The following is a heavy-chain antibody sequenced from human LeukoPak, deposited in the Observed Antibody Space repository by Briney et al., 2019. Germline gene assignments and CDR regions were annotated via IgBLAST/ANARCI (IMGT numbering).Heavy chain of an antibody. Sequence: SXYTLTELSXXXXXQAXXKGLXXXXXXXPXDGETIYAQKFQGRVTMTTDISTSTAYMELRSLRSDDTAVYYCARDFTTYYDILTGYPHDVFDIWGQGTMVTVSS. CDR3: ARDFTTYYDILTGYPHDVFDI. D-gene: IGHD3-9*01. CDR1: XYTLTELS. CDR2: XXPXDGET. V-gene: IGHV1-24*01. J-gene: IGHJ3*02.